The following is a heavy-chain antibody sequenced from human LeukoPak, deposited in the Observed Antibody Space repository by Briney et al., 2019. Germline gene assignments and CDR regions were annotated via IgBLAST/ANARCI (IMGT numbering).Heavy chain of an antibody. CDR2: ISYDGSNK. CDR1: GFTFSSYG. D-gene: IGHD3-22*01. V-gene: IGHV3-30*18. Sequence: GGSLRLSCAASGFTFSSYGMHWVRQAPGKGLEWVAVISYDGSNKYYADSVKGRFTISRDNSKNTLYLQMNSLRAEDTAVYYCAKDCYDSSGYYGGNAFDIWGQGTMVTVSS. J-gene: IGHJ3*02. CDR3: AKDCYDSSGYYGGNAFDI.